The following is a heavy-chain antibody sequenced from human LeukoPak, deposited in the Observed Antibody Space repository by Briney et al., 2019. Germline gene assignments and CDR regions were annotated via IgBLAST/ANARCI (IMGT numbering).Heavy chain of an antibody. CDR2: ISGSGGST. CDR1: GFTFSSYA. V-gene: IGHV3-23*01. Sequence: PGGSLRLSCAASGFTFSSYAMSWVRQAPGKGLEWVSAISGSGGSTYYADSVEGRFTISRDNSKNTLYLQMNSLGAEDTAVYYCATDRDSSRQKRFDYWGQGTLVTVSS. CDR3: ATDRDSSRQKRFDY. J-gene: IGHJ4*02. D-gene: IGHD6-13*01.